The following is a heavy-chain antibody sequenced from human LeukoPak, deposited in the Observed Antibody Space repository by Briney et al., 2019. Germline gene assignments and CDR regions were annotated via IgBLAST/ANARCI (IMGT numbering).Heavy chain of an antibody. CDR1: GGSISSTSYY. CDR3: ASYYYDSSGYLDY. J-gene: IGHJ4*02. V-gene: IGHV4-39*01. CDR2: IYYSGST. Sequence: SETLSLTCTVSGGSISSTSYYWGWIRQPPGRGLEWIGSIYYSGSTYHNPSLKSRVTISVDTSKNQFSLKLSSVTAIDTAVYYCASYYYDSSGYLDYWGQGTLVTVSS. D-gene: IGHD3-22*01.